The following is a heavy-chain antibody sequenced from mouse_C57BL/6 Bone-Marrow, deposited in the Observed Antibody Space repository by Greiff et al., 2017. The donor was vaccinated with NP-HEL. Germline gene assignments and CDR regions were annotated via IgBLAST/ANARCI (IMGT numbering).Heavy chain of an antibody. D-gene: IGHD2-3*01. CDR2: IYPRSGNT. Sequence: LQESGAELARPGASVKLSCKASGYTFTSYGISWVKQRTGQGLEWIGEIYPRSGNTYYNEKFKGKATLTADKSSSTAYMELRSLTSEDSAVYFCARSYDEGAWFAYWGQGTLVTVSA. V-gene: IGHV1-81*01. CDR3: ARSYDEGAWFAY. CDR1: GYTFTSYG. J-gene: IGHJ3*01.